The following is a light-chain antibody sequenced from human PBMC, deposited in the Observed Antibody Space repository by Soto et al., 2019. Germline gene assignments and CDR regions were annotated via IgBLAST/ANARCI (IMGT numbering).Light chain of an antibody. CDR2: GAS. CDR1: QSVSSSY. CDR3: QQYGSSPPELT. J-gene: IGKJ4*01. V-gene: IGKV3-20*01. Sequence: EIVLTQSPGTLSLSPGERATLSCRASQSVSSSYLAWYQQKPGQAPRLLIYGASSRATGIPDRSSGSGSGTDFTLTISRLEPEDFAVYYCQQYGSSPPELTFGGGTKVDIK.